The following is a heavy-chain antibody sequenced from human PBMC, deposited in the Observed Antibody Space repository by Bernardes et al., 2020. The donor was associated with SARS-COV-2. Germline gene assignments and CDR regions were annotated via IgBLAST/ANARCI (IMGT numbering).Heavy chain of an antibody. J-gene: IGHJ6*02. CDR1: GYRFTSYW. V-gene: IGHV5-10-1*01. D-gene: IGHD3-22*01. Sequence: GESLKISCKGSGYRFTSYWISWVRQMPGKGPEWMGRIDPSDSYTNYSPSFQGHVTISADKSISTAYLQWSSLKASDTAMYYCTRPGHAQSDYYDSSGYYPVFTDGMDVWGQGTTVTVSS. CDR3: TRPGHAQSDYYDSSGYYPVFTDGMDV. CDR2: IDPSDSYT.